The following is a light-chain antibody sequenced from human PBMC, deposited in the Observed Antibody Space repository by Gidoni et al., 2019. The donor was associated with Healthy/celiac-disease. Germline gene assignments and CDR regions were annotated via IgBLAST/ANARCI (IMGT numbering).Light chain of an antibody. CDR2: EDS. Sequence: SYELTPPPSVSVSPGQTARITCSGDALPKKYAYWYQQKSGQAPVLVIYEDSKRPSGIPERFSGSSLGTMATLTISGAQVEDEADYYCYSTDSSGNHRVFGGGTKLTVL. V-gene: IGLV3-10*01. CDR1: ALPKKY. J-gene: IGLJ2*01. CDR3: YSTDSSGNHRV.